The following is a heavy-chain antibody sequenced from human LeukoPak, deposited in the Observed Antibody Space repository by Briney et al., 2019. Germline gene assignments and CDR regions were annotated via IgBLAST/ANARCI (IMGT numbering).Heavy chain of an antibody. CDR3: ARDLHDSSGYII. J-gene: IGHJ3*02. CDR1: GGSISSGSYY. Sequence: SETLSLTCTVSGGSISSGSYYWSWIRQPAGKGLEWIGRIYTSGSTNYNPSLKSRVTMSVDTSKNQFSLKLSSVTAADTAVYYCARDLHDSSGYIIWGQGTMVTVSS. V-gene: IGHV4-61*02. CDR2: IYTSGST. D-gene: IGHD3-22*01.